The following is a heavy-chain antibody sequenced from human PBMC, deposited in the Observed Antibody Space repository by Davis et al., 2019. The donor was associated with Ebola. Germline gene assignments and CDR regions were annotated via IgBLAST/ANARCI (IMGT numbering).Heavy chain of an antibody. CDR1: GFTFGDHA. CDR3: ARGQLMDYGDYLDY. CDR2: ISWNSGAI. V-gene: IGHV3-9*01. Sequence: SLKISCVASGFTFGDHAMHWVRQAPGRGLEWVSGISWNSGAIAYADSVKGRFTISRDNAKSSLYLQLNSLTAEDTAVYYCARGQLMDYGDYLDYWGQGTLVTVSS. D-gene: IGHD4-17*01. J-gene: IGHJ4*02.